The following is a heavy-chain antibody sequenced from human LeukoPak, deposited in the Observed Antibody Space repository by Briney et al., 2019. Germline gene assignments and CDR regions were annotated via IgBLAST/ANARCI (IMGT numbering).Heavy chain of an antibody. CDR1: GFTLSIYA. J-gene: IGHJ6*02. Sequence: GGSLRLSCSASGFTLSIYAMHWVCQAPGKGLGHVSVISGNGGGTYYADSVKGRFTISRDTSKNTLYLQMRSPRLEATAVYYCVRGALFLWAGDGSCGMDVWGQGTPVTVSS. V-gene: IGHV3-64D*06. CDR3: VRGALFLWAGDGSCGMDV. CDR2: ISGNGGGT. D-gene: IGHD2-21*02.